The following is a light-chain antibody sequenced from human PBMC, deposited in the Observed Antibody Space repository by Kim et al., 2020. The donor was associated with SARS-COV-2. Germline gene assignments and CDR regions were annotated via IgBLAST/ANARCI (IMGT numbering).Light chain of an antibody. CDR1: MSNIGTNT. CDR2: AHV. J-gene: IGLJ2*01. CDR3: AAWDDGLHALV. V-gene: IGLV1-44*01. Sequence: GPMVTIPCSGTMSNIGTNTLDVDQVLPIMSPKLIPYAHVQRPPGDPARFTSFKSGTSASLTVSGLQPDDVANYYCAAWDDGLHALVFGGGTQLTVL.